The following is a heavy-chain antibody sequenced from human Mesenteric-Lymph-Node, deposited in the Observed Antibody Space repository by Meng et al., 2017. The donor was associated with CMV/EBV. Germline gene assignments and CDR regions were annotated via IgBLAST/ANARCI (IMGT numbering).Heavy chain of an antibody. CDR1: GFTFSRYW. Sequence: GSLRLSCVASGFTFSRYWMAWVRQVPGKGLEWVANIKQEGIEKNYVDSVKGRFTISRDNARDSLYLQMDSLRVEDTAVYYCAREFTEDYYYNYGMDVWGQGTTVTVSS. J-gene: IGHJ6*02. CDR3: AREFTEDYYYNYGMDV. CDR2: IKQEGIEK. D-gene: IGHD3-10*01. V-gene: IGHV3-7*01.